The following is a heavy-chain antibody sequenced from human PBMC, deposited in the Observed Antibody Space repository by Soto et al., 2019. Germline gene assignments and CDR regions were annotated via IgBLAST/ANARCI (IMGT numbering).Heavy chain of an antibody. CDR1: GYTFTSYD. V-gene: IGHV1-8*01. CDR2: MNPNSGNT. J-gene: IGHJ3*02. CDR3: ARVDLVVVGAFDI. D-gene: IGHD2-15*01. Sequence: ASVKVSCKASGYTFTSYDINWVRQATGQGLEWMGWMNPNSGNTGYAQKFQGRVTMTRNTSISTAYMELSSLRSEDTAVYYCARVDLVVVGAFDIWGQGTMVTVSS.